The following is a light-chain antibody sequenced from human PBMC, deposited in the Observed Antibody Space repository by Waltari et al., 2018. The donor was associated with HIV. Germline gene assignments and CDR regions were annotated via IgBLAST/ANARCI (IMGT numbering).Light chain of an antibody. CDR2: SNN. V-gene: IGLV1-44*01. CDR1: SSTIGSNA. CDR3: AAWDDSLNDSYV. Sequence: QSVLTQPPSASGTPGQRVTISCSGSSSTIGSNAVNWYPQLPGTAPQLLIYSNNQRPSGVPDRFSGSKSGTSASLAISGLQSDDEADYYCAAWDDSLNDSYVFGPGTKVTVL. J-gene: IGLJ1*01.